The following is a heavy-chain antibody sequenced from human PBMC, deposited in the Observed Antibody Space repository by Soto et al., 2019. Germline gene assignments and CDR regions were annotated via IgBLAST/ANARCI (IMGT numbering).Heavy chain of an antibody. J-gene: IGHJ4*02. CDR1: GYTFSNYG. D-gene: IGHD6-13*01. Sequence: ASVKVSCKAFGYTFSNYGIHWVRQAPGQRLEWMGLINAGNGNTKYSQNFQGRVTLTTDTSTSTAYMELRSLRSDDTAVYYCARDRLRSWYSNFDYWGQGTLVTVSS. CDR3: ARDRLRSWYSNFDY. V-gene: IGHV1-3*01. CDR2: INAGNGNT.